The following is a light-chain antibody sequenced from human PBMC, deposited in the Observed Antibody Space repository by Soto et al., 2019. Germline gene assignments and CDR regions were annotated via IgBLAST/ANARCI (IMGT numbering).Light chain of an antibody. CDR1: QSVSSK. CDR3: QQYNDWLGT. CDR2: GAS. V-gene: IGKV3-15*01. Sequence: EILMTQSPATLSVSPGERATLSCRASQSVSSKLAWYQQKPGQAPRLLIYGASTWATGVPARFSGSGSGTEFTLTISSLQSEDFAGYYCQQYNDWLGTFGGGTKVEIK. J-gene: IGKJ4*01.